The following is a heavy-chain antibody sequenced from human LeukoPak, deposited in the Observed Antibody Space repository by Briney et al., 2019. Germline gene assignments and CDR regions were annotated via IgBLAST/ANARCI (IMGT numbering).Heavy chain of an antibody. CDR2: IYYSGST. CDR3: ARYYDNSGSLDY. D-gene: IGHD3-22*01. CDR1: GGSISNYY. Sequence: SETLSLTCIASGGSISNYYWGWIRQPPGKGLEWIGYIYYSGSTNSNPSLKSRVSISVDTSKNQFSLKLSSVTAADTATYYCARYYDNSGSLDYWGQGTLVTVSS. J-gene: IGHJ4*02. V-gene: IGHV4-59*01.